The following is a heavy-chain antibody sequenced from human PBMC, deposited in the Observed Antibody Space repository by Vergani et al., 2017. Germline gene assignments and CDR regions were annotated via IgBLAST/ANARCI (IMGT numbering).Heavy chain of an antibody. CDR2: ISYDGSKT. D-gene: IGHD3-16*01. CDR3: ARDVWDCSGISCFLRAGEFYYMDV. V-gene: IGHV3-33*05. CDR1: GFKFSQFG. Sequence: QVQLVESGGGVVQPGTSLRLSCEASGFKFSQFGMHWVRQGPGKGLEWVAFISYDGSKTQYADSEKGRVTISRDNSKYTVGLEMSSLRVDDTATYYCARDVWDCSGISCFLRAGEFYYMDVWGQGTTVTVSS. J-gene: IGHJ6*03.